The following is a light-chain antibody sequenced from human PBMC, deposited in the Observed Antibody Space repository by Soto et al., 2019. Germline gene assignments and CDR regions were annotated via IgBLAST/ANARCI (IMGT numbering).Light chain of an antibody. CDR3: QQRSTWPPVFT. J-gene: IGKJ3*01. V-gene: IGKV3-11*01. Sequence: EIVLTQSPATLSLSPGERATLSCSASQSVSSYLAWYQQNPGQAPRLLNYDASNRASVSPASFSGSGSGTDFTLTISSLVPEDFAVYFCQQRSTWPPVFTFGSGTKVDIQ. CDR1: QSVSSY. CDR2: DAS.